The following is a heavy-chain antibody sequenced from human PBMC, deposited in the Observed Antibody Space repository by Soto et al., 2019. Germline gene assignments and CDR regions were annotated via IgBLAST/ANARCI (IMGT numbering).Heavy chain of an antibody. V-gene: IGHV4-30-2*01. J-gene: IGHJ4*02. D-gene: IGHD5-12*01. Sequence: QLQLQESGSGLVKPSQTLSLTCAVSGGSISSGGYPWSWIRQPPGKGLEWIGYIYQSGTTYYNPSLRSRVTISIDRSRNQFSLKLDSATAADTAVYYCARARGYSAYDPPDYWGQGTLVTVSS. CDR3: ARARGYSAYDPPDY. CDR1: GGSISSGGYP. CDR2: IYQSGTT.